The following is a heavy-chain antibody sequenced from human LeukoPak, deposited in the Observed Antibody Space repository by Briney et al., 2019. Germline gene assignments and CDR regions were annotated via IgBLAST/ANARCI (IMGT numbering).Heavy chain of an antibody. D-gene: IGHD4-17*01. CDR2: IVGSGAST. CDR3: AKVRVVGDYNWFFDL. CDR1: GFTLSSLA. Sequence: GGSLRLSCAASGFTLSSLAMSWVRQAPGKGLEWVSAIVGSGASTYYADSVKGRFTISRDNSKNTLHLQMNSLRAEDTAIYHCAKVRVVGDYNWFFDLWGRGTLVTVSS. V-gene: IGHV3-23*01. J-gene: IGHJ2*01.